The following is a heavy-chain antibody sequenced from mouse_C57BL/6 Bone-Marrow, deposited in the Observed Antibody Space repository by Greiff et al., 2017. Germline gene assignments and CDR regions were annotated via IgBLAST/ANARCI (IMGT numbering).Heavy chain of an antibody. J-gene: IGHJ4*01. Sequence: QVQLQQSGAELVRPGASVKLSCKASGYTFTDYYINWVKQRPGQGLEWIARIYPGSGNTYYNEKFKGKATLTAEKSSSTAYMQLSSLTSEVSAVYFCARESRWLLRLYYAMDYWGQGTSVTVSS. CDR3: ARESRWLLRLYYAMDY. CDR2: IYPGSGNT. CDR1: GYTFTDYY. V-gene: IGHV1-76*01. D-gene: IGHD2-3*01.